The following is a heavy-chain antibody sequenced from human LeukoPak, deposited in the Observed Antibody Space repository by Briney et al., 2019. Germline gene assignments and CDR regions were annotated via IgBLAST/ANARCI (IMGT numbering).Heavy chain of an antibody. CDR1: GFTFSSYG. Sequence: PGGSLRLSCAASGFTFSSYGMSWVRQAPGKGLEWVSAISGSGGSTYCADSVKARFTISRDNSKNSLYLQMNSLRAEDTAVYCCAKVTPDSRTSGYDGFDYWGQGTLATVSS. V-gene: IGHV3-23*01. D-gene: IGHD5-12*01. CDR3: AKVTPDSRTSGYDGFDY. CDR2: ISGSGGST. J-gene: IGHJ4*02.